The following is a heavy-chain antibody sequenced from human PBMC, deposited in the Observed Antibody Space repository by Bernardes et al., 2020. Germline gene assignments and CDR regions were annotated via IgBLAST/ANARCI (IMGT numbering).Heavy chain of an antibody. Sequence: GRSLRLSCAASGFTFSSYGMHWVRQAPGKGLEWVAVISYDGSNKYYADSVKGRFTISRDNSKNTLYLQMNSLRAEDTAVYYCAKGQLDWNLQLAFDYWGQGTLVTVSS. CDR1: GFTFSSYG. J-gene: IGHJ4*02. CDR3: AKGQLDWNLQLAFDY. CDR2: ISYDGSNK. D-gene: IGHD1-1*01. V-gene: IGHV3-30*18.